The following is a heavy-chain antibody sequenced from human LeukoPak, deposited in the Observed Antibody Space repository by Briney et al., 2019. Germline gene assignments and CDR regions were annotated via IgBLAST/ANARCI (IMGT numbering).Heavy chain of an antibody. V-gene: IGHV1-18*01. CDR2: ISAYNGNT. CDR1: GYTFSNFG. J-gene: IGHJ4*02. D-gene: IGHD4-11*01. Sequence: GASVKVSCKASGYTFSNFGISWVRQAPGQGLEWMGWISAYNGNTDYAQKFQGRVTMTTDTSTTTAYMELRSLRSDDTAMYYCARDRSNNDYRGQGTLVTVSS. CDR3: ARDRSNNDY.